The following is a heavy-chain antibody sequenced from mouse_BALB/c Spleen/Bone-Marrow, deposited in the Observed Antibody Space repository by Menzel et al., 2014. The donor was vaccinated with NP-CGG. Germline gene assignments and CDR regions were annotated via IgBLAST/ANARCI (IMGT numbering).Heavy chain of an antibody. Sequence: EVKLMDSGGGLVQPGGSLKLSCAASGFDFSGFWMGWVRQAPGKGLEWIGEINPDSSTINYTPSLKDRFIISRDNAKNTLYLQMNKVRSEDTALYYCGRLGYYGCFACWGQGTLVTVSA. CDR1: GFDFSGFW. D-gene: IGHD2-3*01. J-gene: IGHJ3*01. CDR2: INPDSSTI. CDR3: GRLGYYGCFAC. V-gene: IGHV4-1*02.